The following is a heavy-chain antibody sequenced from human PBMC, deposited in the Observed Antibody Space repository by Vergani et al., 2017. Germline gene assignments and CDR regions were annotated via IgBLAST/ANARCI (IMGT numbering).Heavy chain of an antibody. CDR1: GYTFTGYY. D-gene: IGHD2-21*01. CDR3: AREGRGIVVTTNWFDP. J-gene: IGHJ5*02. Sequence: QVQLVQSGAEVKKPGASVKVSCKASGYTFTGYYMHWVRQAPGQGLEWMGGINPNSGGTNYAQKFQGRVTMTRDTSISTAYMELSRLRSDDTAVYYCAREGRGIVVTTNWFDPWGQGTLVTVSS. CDR2: INPNSGGT. V-gene: IGHV1-2*02.